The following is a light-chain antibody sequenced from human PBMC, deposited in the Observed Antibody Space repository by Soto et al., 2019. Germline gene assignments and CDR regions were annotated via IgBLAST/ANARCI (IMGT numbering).Light chain of an antibody. V-gene: IGKV3-15*01. Sequence: EIVMTQSPATLSVSPGERATLSCRASQSVRSNLAWYQHKPGQVPRLLIHGASTRATGVPARFSGSGSGTEFTLTISSLQSEDFAVYHCQQYNNWPPWTFGQGTKVDI. CDR3: QQYNNWPPWT. CDR2: GAS. CDR1: QSVRSN. J-gene: IGKJ1*01.